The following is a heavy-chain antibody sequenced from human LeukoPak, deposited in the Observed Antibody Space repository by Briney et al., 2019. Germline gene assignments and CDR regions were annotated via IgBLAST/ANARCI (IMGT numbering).Heavy chain of an antibody. CDR1: GGSISSYY. J-gene: IGHJ3*02. CDR3: AREATLVGAKHAFDI. D-gene: IGHD1-26*01. CDR2: IYYSGST. V-gene: IGHV4-59*01. Sequence: SETLSLTCTVSGGSISSYYWSRIRQPPGKGLEWIGYIYYSGSTNYNPSLKSRVTISVDTSKNQFSLKLSSVTAADTAVYYCAREATLVGAKHAFDIWGQGTMVTVSS.